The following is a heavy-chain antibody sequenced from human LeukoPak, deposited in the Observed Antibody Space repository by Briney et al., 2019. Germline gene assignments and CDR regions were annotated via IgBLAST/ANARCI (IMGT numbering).Heavy chain of an antibody. J-gene: IGHJ4*02. CDR1: GVSISSYY. CDR3: ATVAVIRGVTYFDY. CDR2: LFYSGST. Sequence: SETLSLTCTVSGVSISSYYWSWIRQPPGKGLEWIAYLFYSGSTDYNPSLESRVIISVDTSKNQFSLKLRSVTAADTAVYYCATVAVIRGVTYFDYWGQGTLVTVSS. D-gene: IGHD3-10*01. V-gene: IGHV4-59*01.